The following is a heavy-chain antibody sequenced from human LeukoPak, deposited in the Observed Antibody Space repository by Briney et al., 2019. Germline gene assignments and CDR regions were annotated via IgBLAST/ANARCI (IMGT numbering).Heavy chain of an antibody. J-gene: IGHJ4*02. CDR1: GFTFSDYY. D-gene: IGHD3-10*01. CDR2: ISSSGSTI. CDR3: ARVLTEGVVRGVIRD. Sequence: KPGGSLRLSCAASGFTFSDYYMSWIRQAPGKGLEWVSCISSSGSTIYYADSVKGRFTISRDNAKNSLYLQMNSLRAEDTAVYYCARVLTEGVVRGVIRDWGQGTLVTVSS. V-gene: IGHV3-11*04.